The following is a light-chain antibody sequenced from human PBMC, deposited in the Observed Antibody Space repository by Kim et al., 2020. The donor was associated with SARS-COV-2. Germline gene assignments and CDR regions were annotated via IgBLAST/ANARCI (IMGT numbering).Light chain of an antibody. J-gene: IGKJ3*01. CDR2: AAS. CDR3: QQYDSLPPT. CDR1: QGISKY. V-gene: IGKV1-33*01. Sequence: DIQMTQSPSSLSASVGDTVTITCHASQGISKYLSWSQQKPGKAPKLLIYAASNLETGVPSRFSGSGSGTEFTFTISSLQPEDFATYYCQQYDSLPPTFGPGTKVDIK.